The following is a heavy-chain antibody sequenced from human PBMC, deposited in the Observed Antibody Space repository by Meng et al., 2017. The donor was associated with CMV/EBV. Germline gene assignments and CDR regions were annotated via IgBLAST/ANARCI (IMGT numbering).Heavy chain of an antibody. CDR2: IWYDGNNK. J-gene: IGHJ6*02. CDR3: ARDDYGMDV. Sequence: LSLTCAASGFTFTNYHMHWVRQAPGKGLEWVAVIWYDGNNKNYIDSVKGRFTISRDNSKNTLYLQMNSLRVEDTAVYYCARDDYGMDVWGQGTTVTVSS. CDR1: GFTFTNYH. V-gene: IGHV3-33*01.